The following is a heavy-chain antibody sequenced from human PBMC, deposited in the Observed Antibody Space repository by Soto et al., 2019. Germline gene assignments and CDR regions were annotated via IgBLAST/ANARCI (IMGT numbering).Heavy chain of an antibody. Sequence: RPRILSGTPCGFTFDAYTVNRFLYARGKGLEWVAFIRSKDFREATHFAASVKGRFTLSRDDSKSIVYLQMNRLKTDDPPLYFCATNRKYIAFPPDIWGQGTLPTDS. CDR2: IRSKDFREAT. D-gene: IGHD3-3*02. J-gene: IGHJ3*02. V-gene: IGHV3-49*03. CDR3: ATNRKYIAFPPDI. CDR1: GFTFDAYT.